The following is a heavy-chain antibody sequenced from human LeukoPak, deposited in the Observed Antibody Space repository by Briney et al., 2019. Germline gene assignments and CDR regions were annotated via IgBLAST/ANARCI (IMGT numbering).Heavy chain of an antibody. CDR1: GGSFSGYY. CDR3: VTYYFDSSGPKKNY. Sequence: SETLSLTCAVYGGSFSGYYWSWIRQPPGKGLEWIGEINHSGSTNYNPSLKSRVTISVDTSKRQFSLKLSSVTAADTAVYYCVTYYFDSSGPKKNYWGQGTLVTVSS. V-gene: IGHV4-34*01. D-gene: IGHD3-22*01. J-gene: IGHJ4*02. CDR2: INHSGST.